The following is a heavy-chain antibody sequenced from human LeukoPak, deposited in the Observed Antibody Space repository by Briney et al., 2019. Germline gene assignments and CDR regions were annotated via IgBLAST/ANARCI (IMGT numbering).Heavy chain of an antibody. CDR1: GGTFSSYA. D-gene: IGHD3-3*01. J-gene: IGHJ4*02. Sequence: ASVKVSCKASGGTFSSYAINWVRQAPGQGLEWMGGIIPIFGTANYAQKFQGRVTITADESTSTAYMELSSLRSEDTAVYYCARALLWSGYFPFDYWGQGTLVTVSS. CDR2: IIPIFGTA. V-gene: IGHV1-69*13. CDR3: ARALLWSGYFPFDY.